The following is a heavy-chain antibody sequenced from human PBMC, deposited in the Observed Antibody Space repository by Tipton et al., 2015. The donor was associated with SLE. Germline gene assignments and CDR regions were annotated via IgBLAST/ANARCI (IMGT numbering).Heavy chain of an antibody. CDR2: IYTSGST. V-gene: IGHV4-61*02. J-gene: IGHJ3*02. CDR1: GGSISSGSYY. Sequence: LRLSCTVSGGSISSGSYYWSWIRQPAGKGLEWIGRIYTSGSTNYNPSLKSRVTISVDTSKNQFSLKLSSVTAADTAVYYCARDRHLDAFDIWGQGTMVTVSS. CDR3: ARDRHLDAFDI.